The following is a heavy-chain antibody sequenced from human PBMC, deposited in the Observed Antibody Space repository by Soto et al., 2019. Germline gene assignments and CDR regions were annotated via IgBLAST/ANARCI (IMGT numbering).Heavy chain of an antibody. CDR2: IIPIFGVT. CDR1: GGTFSSYT. D-gene: IGHD1-1*01. J-gene: IGHJ4*02. V-gene: IGHV1-69*04. Sequence: QVQLVQSGGEVKKPGSSVKVSCKASGGTFSSYTITWVRQAPGQGLEWLGRIIPIFGVTNYAQKFQDRVTITADRSTTTAYMELSRLRSEDTAVYYCVRDWESTTQTWGFGDSWGQGTLVTVSS. CDR3: VRDWESTTQTWGFGDS.